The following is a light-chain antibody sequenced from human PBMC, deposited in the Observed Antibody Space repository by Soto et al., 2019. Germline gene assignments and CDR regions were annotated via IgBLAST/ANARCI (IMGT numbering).Light chain of an antibody. J-gene: IGKJ1*01. CDR3: QQYNNWPWT. CDR1: QSISGA. V-gene: IGKV3-15*01. CDR2: GAS. Sequence: EIVMTQSPATLSVSPGGRATLSCRASQSISGALAWYQQKPGQAPRLLIYGASTRATTFPARFSGSGSGADFTLTISSLQSEDFAVYYCQQYNNWPWTFGQGTKVDIK.